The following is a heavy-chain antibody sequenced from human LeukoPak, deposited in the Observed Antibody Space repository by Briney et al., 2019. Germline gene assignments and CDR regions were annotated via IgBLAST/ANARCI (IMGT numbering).Heavy chain of an antibody. CDR1: GYTFTCYY. CDR2: INPNSGGT. V-gene: IGHV1-2*02. CDR3: ARYRLVGALRYFDWLNYFDY. Sequence: ASVKVSCKASGYTFTCYYMHWVRQAPGQGLEWMGWINPNSGGTNYAQKFQGRVTMTRDTSISTAYMELSRLRSDDTAVYYCARYRLVGALRYFDWLNYFDYWGQGTLVTVSS. J-gene: IGHJ4*02. D-gene: IGHD3-9*01.